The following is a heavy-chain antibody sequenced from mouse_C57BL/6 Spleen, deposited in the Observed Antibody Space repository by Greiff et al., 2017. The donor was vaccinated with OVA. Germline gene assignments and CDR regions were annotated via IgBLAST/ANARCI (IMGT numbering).Heavy chain of an antibody. CDR2: INPNNGGT. Sequence: VQLQQSGPELVKPGASVKISCKASGYTFTDYYMNWVKQSHGKSLEWIGDINPNNGGTSYNQKFKGKATLTVDKSSSTAYMELRSLTSEDSAVYYCARGELTGGAMDYWGQGTSVTVSS. CDR1: GYTFTDYY. CDR3: ARGELTGGAMDY. V-gene: IGHV1-26*01. D-gene: IGHD4-1*01. J-gene: IGHJ4*01.